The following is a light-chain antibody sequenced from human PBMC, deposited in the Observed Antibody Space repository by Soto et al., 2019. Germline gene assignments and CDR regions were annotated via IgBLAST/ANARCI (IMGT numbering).Light chain of an antibody. CDR1: RSLLHGSNNENF. J-gene: IGKJ4*01. CDR3: QQYFGIPLT. CDR2: WAS. V-gene: IGKV4-1*01. Sequence: DIVMTQSPDSLALSLGERATINCKSSRSLLHGSNNENFLAWYQQRPGQPPKLLFYWASTRQSGVPERFSGSGSETDFTLTISSLRAEDVAVYYCQQYFGIPLTFGGGTKVEIK.